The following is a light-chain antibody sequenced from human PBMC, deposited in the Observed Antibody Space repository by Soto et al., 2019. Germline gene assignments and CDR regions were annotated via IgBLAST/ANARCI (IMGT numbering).Light chain of an antibody. CDR2: KAS. CDR1: QSISSW. J-gene: IGKJ4*01. CDR3: QQYSIFSLT. V-gene: IGKV1-5*03. Sequence: DIQMTPSPSTLSASVGDRVTITCRASQSISSWLAWYQQKPGNAPKLLIQKASSLESGVPSRFSGSGSGTEFTLTISSLQPDDFATYYCQQYSIFSLTFGGGTKVEIK.